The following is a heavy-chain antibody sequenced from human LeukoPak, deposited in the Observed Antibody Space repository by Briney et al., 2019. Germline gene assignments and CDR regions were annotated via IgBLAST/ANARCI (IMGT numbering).Heavy chain of an antibody. CDR2: IQSDGSDK. V-gene: IGHV3-30*02. Sequence: GGSLRLSCAASGFTFSSYSMNWVRQAPGKGLEHLAFIQSDGSDKYYAVSVKGRFTISRDNSKNTLYLQMNGLRGDDTAVYYCVKDLPVLHSWGQGTLVTVSS. D-gene: IGHD3-16*01. CDR1: GFTFSSYS. J-gene: IGHJ4*02. CDR3: VKDLPVLHS.